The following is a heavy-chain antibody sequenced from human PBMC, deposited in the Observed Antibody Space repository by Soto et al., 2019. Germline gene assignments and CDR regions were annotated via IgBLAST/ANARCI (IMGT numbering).Heavy chain of an antibody. CDR1: GGFVSSGSYY. V-gene: IGHV4-34*01. D-gene: IGHD1-1*01. CDR3: ARVERGTATTVVDAFDI. CDR2: MSHSGGT. Sequence: QVQLQQWGAGLLKPSETLSLTCAVYGGFVSSGSYYWSWIRQPPGTGLEWIGEMSHSGGTHFNPSLKSRVTISVDTSKNQFSLKMSSVNAADTALYYCARVERGTATTVVDAFDIWGPGTMVTVSS. J-gene: IGHJ3*02.